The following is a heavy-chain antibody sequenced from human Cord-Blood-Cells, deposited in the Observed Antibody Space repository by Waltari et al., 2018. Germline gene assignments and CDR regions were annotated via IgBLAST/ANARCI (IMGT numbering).Heavy chain of an antibody. Sequence: EVQLVESGGVVVQPGGSLRLSCAASGFTFDDSTMHWVRPAPGKGLEWVSLISWDGGSTYYADSVKGRFTISRDNSKNSLYLQMNSLRTEDTALYYCAKENDYSNSLFDYWGQGTLVTVSS. V-gene: IGHV3-43*01. CDR3: AKENDYSNSLFDY. D-gene: IGHD4-4*01. CDR2: ISWDGGST. CDR1: GFTFDDST. J-gene: IGHJ4*02.